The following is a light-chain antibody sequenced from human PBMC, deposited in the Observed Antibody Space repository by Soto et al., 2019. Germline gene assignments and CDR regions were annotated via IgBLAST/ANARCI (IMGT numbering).Light chain of an antibody. J-gene: IGKJ4*01. CDR1: QSISSSY. CDR3: QQYGSSPLT. CDR2: GAS. V-gene: IGKV3-20*01. Sequence: EIVLTPSPGTLSLSPGERDTLSCRASQSISSSYLAWYQQKPGQAPRLLIYGASTRATGIPDRFSGSGSGTEFTLTISRLEPEDFAVYYCQQYGSSPLTFGGGTKVEIK.